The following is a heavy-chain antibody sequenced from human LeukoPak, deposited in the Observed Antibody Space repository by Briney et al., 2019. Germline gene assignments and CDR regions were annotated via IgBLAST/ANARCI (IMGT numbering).Heavy chain of an antibody. J-gene: IGHJ4*02. CDR3: VYGIQLWLFDY. V-gene: IGHV1-69-2*01. D-gene: IGHD5-18*01. CDR1: GYTFTDYY. CDR2: VDPEDGET. Sequence: ASVKVSCKVSGYTFTDYYMHWVQQAPGKGLEWMGLVDPEDGETIYAEKFQGRVTITADTSTDTAYMELSSLRSEDPAVYYCVYGIQLWLFDYWGQGTLVTVSS.